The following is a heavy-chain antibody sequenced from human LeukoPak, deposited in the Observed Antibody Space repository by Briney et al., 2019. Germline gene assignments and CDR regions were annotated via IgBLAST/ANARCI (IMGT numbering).Heavy chain of an antibody. D-gene: IGHD6-19*01. CDR3: ATSVTSSSGWYYGY. V-gene: IGHV4-39*01. J-gene: IGHJ4*02. CDR1: GGSISSLSYY. CDR2: IYYGGRT. Sequence: PSETLSLTCSVSGGSISSLSYYWGWVRQPPGKGLVWIGSIYYGGRTYYNPSLKSRVTMSVDTSKNQFSLKLSSVTAADTAIYYCATSVTSSSGWYYGYWGQGSLVTVSS.